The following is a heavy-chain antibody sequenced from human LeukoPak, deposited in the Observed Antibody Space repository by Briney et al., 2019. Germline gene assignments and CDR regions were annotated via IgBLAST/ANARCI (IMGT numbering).Heavy chain of an antibody. D-gene: IGHD3-3*01. CDR3: ARGSDYGDY. CDR1: RASISTYY. V-gene: IGHV4-59*01. Sequence: SETLSLTCTVSRASISTYYWSWIRQPPGKGLEWIGYIYYSGSTNYNPSLKGRVTMSVDTSKKQLSLRLSSVTAADTAVYYCARGSDYGDYWGQGTLVTVSS. CDR2: IYYSGST. J-gene: IGHJ4*02.